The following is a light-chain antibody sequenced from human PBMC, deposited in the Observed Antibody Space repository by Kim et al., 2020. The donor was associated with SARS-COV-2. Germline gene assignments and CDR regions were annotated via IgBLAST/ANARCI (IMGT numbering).Light chain of an antibody. CDR3: SSYSSSTIWV. CDR1: RSDVGYYNR. J-gene: IGLJ3*02. V-gene: IGLV2-18*02. Sequence: QSALTQPPSVSGSPGQSVTISCTGTRSDVGYYNRVSWYQQPAGTAPKLLIYEVSNRPSGVPARFSGSKSGNTASLTISGLRAEDEADYYCSSYSSSTIWVFGGGTKVTVL. CDR2: EVS.